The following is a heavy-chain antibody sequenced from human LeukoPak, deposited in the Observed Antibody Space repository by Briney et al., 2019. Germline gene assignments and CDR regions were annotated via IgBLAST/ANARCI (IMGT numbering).Heavy chain of an antibody. CDR3: ASAIYCSSTSCHPWFDP. V-gene: IGHV3-7*01. CDR1: GFTFSSYW. D-gene: IGHD2-2*01. Sequence: PGGSLRLSCAASGFTFSSYWMSWVRQAPGKGLEWVANIKQDGSEKYYVDSVKGRFTISRDNAKNSLYLQMNSLRAEDTAVYYCASAIYCSSTSCHPWFDPWGQGTLVTVSS. CDR2: IKQDGSEK. J-gene: IGHJ5*02.